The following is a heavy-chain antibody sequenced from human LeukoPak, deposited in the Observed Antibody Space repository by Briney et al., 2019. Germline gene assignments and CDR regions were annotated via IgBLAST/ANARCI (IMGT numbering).Heavy chain of an antibody. CDR1: GGSISGARYY. Sequence: PSETLSLTCTVSGGSISGARYYWNWIRQPAGKGLEWIGRIYTSESTNYNPSLKSRVTISVDTSKNQFSLKLSSVTAADTAVYYCARDNRASGLQFLGGQGTLVTVSS. CDR3: ARDNRASGLQFL. D-gene: IGHD5-12*01. J-gene: IGHJ4*02. V-gene: IGHV4-61*02. CDR2: IYTSEST.